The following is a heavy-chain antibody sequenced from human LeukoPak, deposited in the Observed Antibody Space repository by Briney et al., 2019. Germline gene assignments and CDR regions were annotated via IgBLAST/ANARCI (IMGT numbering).Heavy chain of an antibody. D-gene: IGHD2/OR15-2a*01. CDR1: GFSFMNAW. CDR2: IKSNADGGTP. J-gene: IGHJ4*02. CDR3: TTFYHEYSPH. Sequence: GGSLRLSCAAPGFSFMNAWMIWVRQAPGKGLEWVGRIKSNADGGTPDYAAPARGRFTISRDDSKNTLYLQMNSLKTEDTAVYYCTTFYHEYSPHWGRGTLVTVSS. V-gene: IGHV3-15*01.